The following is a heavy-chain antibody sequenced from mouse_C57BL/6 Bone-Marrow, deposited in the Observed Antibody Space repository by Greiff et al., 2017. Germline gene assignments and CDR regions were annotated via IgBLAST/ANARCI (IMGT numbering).Heavy chain of an antibody. V-gene: IGHV1-64*01. D-gene: IGHD1-1*01. CDR3: AREGAFITTVVSPFDY. J-gene: IGHJ2*01. Sequence: QVQLQQPGAELVKPGASVKMSCKASGYTFTSYWMHWVKQRPGQGLEWIGMIHPNSGSTNYNEKFKGKATLTADKSSSTAYMELRSLTSEDSAVYFCAREGAFITTVVSPFDYWGQGTTLTVSS. CDR2: IHPNSGST. CDR1: GYTFTSYW.